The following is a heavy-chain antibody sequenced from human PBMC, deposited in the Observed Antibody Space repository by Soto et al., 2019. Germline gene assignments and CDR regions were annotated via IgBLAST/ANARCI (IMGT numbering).Heavy chain of an antibody. D-gene: IGHD4-17*01. CDR2: IIPALGTA. J-gene: IGHJ2*01. CDR1: GGTFSSHT. V-gene: IGHV1-69*08. Sequence: QDQLVQSGAEVKKPGSSVKVSCKASGGTFSSHTFSWVRQAPGQGLEWMGRIIPALGTATYAQKFQGRVTITADESATTVYMELNSLRSEDPAMYYCALPDFGDYWYFELWCRGTVVTVSS. CDR3: ALPDFGDYWYFEL.